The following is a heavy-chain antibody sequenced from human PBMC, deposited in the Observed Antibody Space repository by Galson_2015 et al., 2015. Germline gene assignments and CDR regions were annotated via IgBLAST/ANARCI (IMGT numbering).Heavy chain of an antibody. V-gene: IGHV2-5*02. CDR3: VHSVDGIGNRRTFQPANGMDV. CDR2: IYWDGDR. Sequence: PALVKPTQTLTLTCTFSGFSLSTRGVGVAWIRQSPEKALEWLALIYWDGDRRYSPSLRSRLTITKDTSQNQVVLTMADLGPVDSGTYYCVHSVDGIGNRRTFQPANGMDVWGQGTTVTASS. J-gene: IGHJ6*02. CDR1: GFSLSTRGVG. D-gene: IGHD1/OR15-1a*01.